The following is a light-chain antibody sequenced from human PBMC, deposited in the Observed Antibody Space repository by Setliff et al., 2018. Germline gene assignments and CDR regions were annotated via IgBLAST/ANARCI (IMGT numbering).Light chain of an antibody. CDR1: SSDIGIYNY. CDR2: DVI. V-gene: IGLV2-14*01. Sequence: QSVLTQPASVSGSPGQTITISCTGTSSDIGIYNYVSWYQQYPDKAPKLLIYDVINRPSGVSDRFSGSKSGNMASLTISGLQAADEADYYCCSYAGSYTVLYVFGTGTKVTVL. J-gene: IGLJ1*01. CDR3: CSYAGSYTVLYV.